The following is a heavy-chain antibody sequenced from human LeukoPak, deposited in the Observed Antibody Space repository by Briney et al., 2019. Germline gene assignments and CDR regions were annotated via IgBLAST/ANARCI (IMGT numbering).Heavy chain of an antibody. CDR3: ARVAAPWDWYYGMDV. Sequence: ASVKVSCKASGYAFTSYDINWVRQATGQGLEWMGWMNPNSGNTGYAQKFQGRVTMTRNTSISTAYMELSSLRSEDTAVYYCARVAAPWDWYYGMDVWGQGTTVTVSS. CDR2: MNPNSGNT. J-gene: IGHJ6*02. V-gene: IGHV1-8*01. CDR1: GYAFTSYD. D-gene: IGHD3/OR15-3a*01.